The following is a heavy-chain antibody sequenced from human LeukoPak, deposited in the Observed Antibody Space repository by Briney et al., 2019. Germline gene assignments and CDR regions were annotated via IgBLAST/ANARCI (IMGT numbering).Heavy chain of an antibody. CDR3: ARTLYIAAVPGGFDY. Sequence: ASVKVSCKASNYTFTSYAISWVRQAPGQGFEWMGWINPKNAGTNFAQRFQGRVTMTRDTSISTVYMELSRLRSDDTALYYCARTLYIAAVPGGFDYWGQGTLVTVSS. CDR1: NYTFTSYA. D-gene: IGHD6-13*01. CDR2: INPKNAGT. J-gene: IGHJ4*02. V-gene: IGHV1-2*02.